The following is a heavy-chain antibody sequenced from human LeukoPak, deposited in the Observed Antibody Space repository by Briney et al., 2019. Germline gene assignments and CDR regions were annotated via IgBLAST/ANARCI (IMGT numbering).Heavy chain of an antibody. Sequence: SETLSLTCTVSGGSISSHYWSWIRQPPGKGLEWIGYIYYSGSTNYNPSLKSRVTISVDTSKNQFSLKLSSVTAADTAVYYCARMQNYYDSSGYVGYYFDYWGQGTLVTVSS. CDR1: GGSISSHY. J-gene: IGHJ4*02. CDR3: ARMQNYYDSSGYVGYYFDY. CDR2: IYYSGST. D-gene: IGHD3-22*01. V-gene: IGHV4-59*11.